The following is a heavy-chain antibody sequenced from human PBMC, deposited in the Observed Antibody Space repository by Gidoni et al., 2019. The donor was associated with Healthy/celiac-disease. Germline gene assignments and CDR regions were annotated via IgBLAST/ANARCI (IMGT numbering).Heavy chain of an antibody. CDR3: ARSTLGYYDSSGYYYNGMGIDY. J-gene: IGHJ4*02. Sequence: QVQLVQSGAEVTKPGASVKVSCKASGYTFTSYYMHWVRQAPGQGLEWMGIINPSGGSTSYAQKFQGRVTMTRDTSTSTVYMELSSLRSEDTAVYYCARSTLGYYDSSGYYYNGMGIDYWGQGTLVTVSS. V-gene: IGHV1-46*01. CDR2: INPSGGST. CDR1: GYTFTSYY. D-gene: IGHD3-22*01.